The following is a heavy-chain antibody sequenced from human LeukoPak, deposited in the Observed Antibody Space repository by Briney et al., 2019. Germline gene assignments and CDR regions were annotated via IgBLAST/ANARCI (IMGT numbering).Heavy chain of an antibody. CDR2: IYPGDSDT. CDR3: ARPGYYDSSGYYRDY. CDR1: GYSFTSYW. J-gene: IGHJ4*02. D-gene: IGHD3-22*01. Sequence: GESLKISCKGSGYSFTSYWIGWVRQMPGKGLERMGIIYPGDSDTRYSPSFQGQVTISADKSISTAYLQWSSLKASDTAMYYCARPGYYDSSGYYRDYWGQGTLVTVSS. V-gene: IGHV5-51*01.